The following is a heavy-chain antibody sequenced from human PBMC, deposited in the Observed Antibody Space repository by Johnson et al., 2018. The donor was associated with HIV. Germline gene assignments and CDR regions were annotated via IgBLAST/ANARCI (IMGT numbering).Heavy chain of an antibody. J-gene: IGHJ3*02. Sequence: EQLVESGGGVVRPGGSLRLSCAASGFTFDDYGMSWVRQAPGKGLEWVSGINWNGGSAGYADAVKGRFTISRDTAKNSLYLQMNSLRAEDTALYYCTRDSGITGTTGDAFDIWGQGTMVTVSS. V-gene: IGHV3-20*04. D-gene: IGHD1-20*01. CDR1: GFTFDDYG. CDR3: TRDSGITGTTGDAFDI. CDR2: INWNGGSA.